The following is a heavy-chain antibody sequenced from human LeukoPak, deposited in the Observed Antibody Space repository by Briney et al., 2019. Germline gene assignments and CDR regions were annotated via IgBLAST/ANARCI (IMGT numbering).Heavy chain of an antibody. CDR1: GGTFSSYA. CDR2: IIPIFGTA. CDR3: ASRRSDDRIDY. V-gene: IGHV1-69*01. Sequence: GASVKVSCKASGGTFSSYAISWVRQAPGQGLEWMGGIIPIFGTANYAQKFQGRVTITADESTSTAYMELSSLRSEDTAVYYCASRRSDDRIDYWGQGTLVTVSS. J-gene: IGHJ4*02.